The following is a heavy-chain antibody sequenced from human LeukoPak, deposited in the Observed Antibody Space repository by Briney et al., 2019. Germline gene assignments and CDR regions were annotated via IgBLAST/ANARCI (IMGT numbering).Heavy chain of an antibody. D-gene: IGHD4-17*01. J-gene: IGHJ4*02. CDR2: IYYSGST. V-gene: IGHV4-39*07. CDR1: GGSISSSSYY. CDR3: ARDSTVTPGGNFDY. Sequence: SETLSLTCTVSGGSISSSSYYWGWIRQPPGKGLEWIGSIYYSGSTYYNPSLKSRVTISVDTSKNQFSLKLNSVTAADTAVYYCARDSTVTPGGNFDYWGQGTLVTVSS.